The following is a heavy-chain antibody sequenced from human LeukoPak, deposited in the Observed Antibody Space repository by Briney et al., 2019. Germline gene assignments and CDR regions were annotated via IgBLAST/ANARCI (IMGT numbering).Heavy chain of an antibody. V-gene: IGHV1-24*01. J-gene: IGHJ4*02. CDR1: GYTLTELS. CDR2: FDPEDGET. D-gene: IGHD3-10*01. CDR3: MVRGVTTGGYFDY. Sequence: RASVKVSCKVSGYTLTELSMHWVRQAPGKGLEWMGGFDPEDGETIYAQKFQGRVTMTEDTSTDTAYMELSSLRSEDTAVYYCMVRGVTTGGYFDYWGQGTLVTVSS.